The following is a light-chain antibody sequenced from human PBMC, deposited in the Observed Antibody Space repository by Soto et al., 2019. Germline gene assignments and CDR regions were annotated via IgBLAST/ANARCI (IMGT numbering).Light chain of an antibody. CDR3: QTYDSSLSGSV. CDR2: GNS. Sequence: QSVLTQPASVSGAPGQRVTISCTGSSCNIGAGYYVHWYQQLPGTAPKLLIYGNSNRPSGVPDRFSGSKSGASTSLAITGLQDEDEADYYCQTYDSSLSGSVFGGGTKLTVL. V-gene: IGLV1-40*01. CDR1: SCNIGAGYY. J-gene: IGLJ3*02.